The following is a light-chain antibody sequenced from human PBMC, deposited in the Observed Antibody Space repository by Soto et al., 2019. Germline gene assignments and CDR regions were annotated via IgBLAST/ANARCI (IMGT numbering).Light chain of an antibody. CDR2: AAS. V-gene: IGKV1-39*01. CDR3: QQTYSTPQT. CDR1: QSITSY. Sequence: DIQMTQSPSSLSASVGDRVTITCRASQSITSYLSWYQQKPGKAPKLLIDAASSLQSGVPSRFSGGASGTDDFTLTISSLQPEDFATYYCQQTYSTPQTFGQGTKVEI. J-gene: IGKJ1*01.